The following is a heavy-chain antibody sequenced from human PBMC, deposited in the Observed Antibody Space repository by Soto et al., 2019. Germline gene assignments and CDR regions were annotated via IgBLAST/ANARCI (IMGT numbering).Heavy chain of an antibody. V-gene: IGHV3-30*18. Sequence: VQLVESGGGVVQPGRSLRLSCAASGFTFSDYAMHWVRQAPGKGLEWVAVVSHDGRNTHYADSVKGRFTISRDSSKNTVSLEMTSLRAEDTVVSYCTKGGRQWLVTSDSNYSGQGALVTVSS. D-gene: IGHD6-19*01. CDR1: GFTFSDYA. CDR2: VSHDGRNT. J-gene: IGHJ4*02. CDR3: TKGGRQWLVTSDSNY.